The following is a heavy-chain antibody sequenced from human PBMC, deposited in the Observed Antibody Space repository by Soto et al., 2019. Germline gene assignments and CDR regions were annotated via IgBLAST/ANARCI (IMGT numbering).Heavy chain of an antibody. CDR3: ASLGYGLFIGYYYYGMDV. D-gene: IGHD3-3*01. CDR2: IRDNGRNT. CDR1: GFTFSSYA. Sequence: GGSLRLSCAASGFTFSSYAMNWVRQAPGKGLEWVSAIRDNGRNTYYAESVKGRFTISRDNAKNTLYLQMNSLRDEDTTVYYCASLGYGLFIGYYYYGMDVWGQGTRFTVSS. J-gene: IGHJ6*02. V-gene: IGHV3-23*01.